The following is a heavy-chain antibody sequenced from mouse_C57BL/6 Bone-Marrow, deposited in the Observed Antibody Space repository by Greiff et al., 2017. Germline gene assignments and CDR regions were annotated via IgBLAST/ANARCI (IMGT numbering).Heavy chain of an antibody. Sequence: VKLMESGAELARPGASVKLSCKASGYTFTSYGISWVKQRTGQGLEWIGEIYPRSGNTYYNEKFKGKATLTADKSSSTAYMELRSLTSEDSAVYFCARYDYDVYYAMDYWGQGTSVTVSS. V-gene: IGHV1-81*01. CDR1: GYTFTSYG. D-gene: IGHD2-4*01. CDR3: ARYDYDVYYAMDY. J-gene: IGHJ4*01. CDR2: IYPRSGNT.